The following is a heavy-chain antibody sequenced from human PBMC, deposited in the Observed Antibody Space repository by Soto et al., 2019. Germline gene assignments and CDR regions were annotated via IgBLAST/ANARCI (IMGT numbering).Heavy chain of an antibody. CDR1: GFTFGDYA. J-gene: IGHJ6*03. Sequence: PGGSLRLSCTASGFTFGDYAMSWFRQAPGKGLEWVGFIRSKAYGGTTEYAASVKGRFTISRDDSKSIAYLQMNSLKTEDTAVYYCTREGAPPLNKYYYYYMDVWGKGTTVTVSS. V-gene: IGHV3-49*03. CDR2: IRSKAYGGTT. CDR3: TREGAPPLNKYYYYYMDV. D-gene: IGHD3-16*01.